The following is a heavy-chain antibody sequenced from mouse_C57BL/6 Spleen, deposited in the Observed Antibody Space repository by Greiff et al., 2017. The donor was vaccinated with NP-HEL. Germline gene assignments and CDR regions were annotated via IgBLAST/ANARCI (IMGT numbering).Heavy chain of an antibody. CDR2: INPSNGGT. CDR1: GYTFTSYW. Sequence: VQLQQPGTELVKPGASVKLSCKASGYTFTSYWMHWVKQRPGQGLEWIGNINPSNGGTNYNEKFKSKATLTVDKSSSPAYMQLSSLTSEDSAVYYRARGYGSSYERYYAMDYWGQGTSVTVSS. J-gene: IGHJ4*01. D-gene: IGHD1-1*01. V-gene: IGHV1-53*01. CDR3: ARGYGSSYERYYAMDY.